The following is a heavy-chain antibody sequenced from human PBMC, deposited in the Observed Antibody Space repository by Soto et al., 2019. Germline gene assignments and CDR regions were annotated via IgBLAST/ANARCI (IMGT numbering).Heavy chain of an antibody. CDR3: ARDPDFWSGKGRGMDV. CDR2: INAGNGNT. J-gene: IGHJ6*02. Sequence: ASVKVSCKASGYTFTSYAMHWVRQAPGQRLEWMGWINAGNGNTEYSQKFQSRVTITRDTSASTAYMELSSLRSEDTAVYYCARDPDFWSGKGRGMDVWGQGTTVTVSS. CDR1: GYTFTSYA. V-gene: IGHV1-3*01. D-gene: IGHD3-3*01.